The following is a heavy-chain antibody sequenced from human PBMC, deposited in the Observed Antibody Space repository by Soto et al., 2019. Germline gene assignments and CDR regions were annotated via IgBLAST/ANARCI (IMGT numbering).Heavy chain of an antibody. J-gene: IGHJ6*02. Sequence: ASVKVSCKASGYTFTSYDINWVRQATGQGLEWMGWMNPNSGNTGYAQKFQGRVTMTRNTSNNQFSMKLKSVTAADTALYYCTRHAVIPRLQYGMDVWGQGTTVTVSS. D-gene: IGHD3-16*02. CDR2: MNPNSGNT. CDR3: TRHAVIPRLQYGMDV. CDR1: GYTFTSYD. V-gene: IGHV1-8*01.